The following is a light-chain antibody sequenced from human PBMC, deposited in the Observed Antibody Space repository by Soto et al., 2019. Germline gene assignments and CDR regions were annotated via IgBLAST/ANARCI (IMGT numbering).Light chain of an antibody. CDR3: QQYNSYWT. CDR2: EAS. CDR1: QIVSDGY. Sequence: EIGLMQSPGTLSLSPGERATLSFMASQIVSDGYLAWYQQKPGQAPRLLIYEASTRATGIPDRFSGSGSGTDFTLTISSLQPDDFATYYCQQYNSYWTFGQGTKVDI. V-gene: IGKV3-20*01. J-gene: IGKJ1*01.